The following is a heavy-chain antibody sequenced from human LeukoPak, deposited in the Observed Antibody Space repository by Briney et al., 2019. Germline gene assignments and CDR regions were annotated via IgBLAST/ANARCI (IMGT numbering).Heavy chain of an antibody. J-gene: IGHJ5*02. CDR2: INAGNGNT. CDR3: ARGKTSQNIVTRKTYNWFDP. V-gene: IGHV1-3*03. D-gene: IGHD2/OR15-2a*01. CDR1: GYTFTSYA. Sequence: AAVKVSCKASGYTFTSYAIHWVSQAPGQRLEWMGWINAGNGNTKYSQEFQGRVTITRDTSASTAYMELSSLRSEDMAVYYCARGKTSQNIVTRKTYNWFDPWGQGTLVTVSS.